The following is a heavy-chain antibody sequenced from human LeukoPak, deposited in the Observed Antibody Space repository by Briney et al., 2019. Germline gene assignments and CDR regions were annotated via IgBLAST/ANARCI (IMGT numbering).Heavy chain of an antibody. CDR1: GFTFSSYG. CDR3: AKDHRRILDCSGGSCPLSFPDY. CDR2: ISYDGSNK. J-gene: IGHJ4*02. V-gene: IGHV3-30*18. D-gene: IGHD2-15*01. Sequence: GGSLRLSCAASGFTFSSYGMHWVRQAPGKGLEGVAVISYDGSNKYYADSVKGRFTIPRDNSKNTLYLQMNSMRAEDTAVYYCAKDHRRILDCSGGSCPLSFPDYWGQGTLVTVSS.